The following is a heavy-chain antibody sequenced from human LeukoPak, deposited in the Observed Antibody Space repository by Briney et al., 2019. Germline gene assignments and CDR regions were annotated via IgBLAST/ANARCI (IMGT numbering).Heavy chain of an antibody. CDR3: ASAESQQPFDY. Sequence: PSETLSLTCTVSGGSISSGGYYWSWIRQHPGKGLEWIGYICYSGSTYYNPSLKSRVIISVDTSKNQFSLKLSSVTAADTAVYYCASAESQQPFDYWGQGTLVTVSS. J-gene: IGHJ4*02. D-gene: IGHD6-13*01. CDR1: GGSISSGGYY. V-gene: IGHV4-31*03. CDR2: ICYSGST.